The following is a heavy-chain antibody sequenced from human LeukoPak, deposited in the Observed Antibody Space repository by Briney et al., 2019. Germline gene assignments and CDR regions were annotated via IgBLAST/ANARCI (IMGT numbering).Heavy chain of an antibody. CDR1: GGSVSSSTYY. D-gene: IGHD3-22*01. CDR3: ARHDYDSSGYRRDYYFDY. CDR2: VYYTGYT. J-gene: IGHJ4*02. V-gene: IGHV4-39*01. Sequence: SETLSLTCGVCGGSVSSSTYYWGWFRQPPGKGLEWVGSVYYTGYTYYNPSLKSRLTMAVDTSQNQFSLRLSSVTAADTAIYYCARHDYDSSGYRRDYYFDYWGQGTLVTVSS.